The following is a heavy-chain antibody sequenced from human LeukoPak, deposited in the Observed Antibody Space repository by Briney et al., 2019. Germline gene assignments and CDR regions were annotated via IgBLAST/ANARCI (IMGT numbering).Heavy chain of an antibody. CDR3: ASYSGIYSAFEI. CDR1: GDSVTNSNYY. Sequence: SETLSLTCTASGDSVTNSNYYWGWVRQSPGRGLEWLGNIFYNGGPYYNPSFKSRVVISVDTSKNHFSLTLNAVTAADTAVYHCASYSGIYSAFEIWSQGTLVTVSS. J-gene: IGHJ3*02. V-gene: IGHV4-39*07. D-gene: IGHD1-26*01. CDR2: IFYNGGP.